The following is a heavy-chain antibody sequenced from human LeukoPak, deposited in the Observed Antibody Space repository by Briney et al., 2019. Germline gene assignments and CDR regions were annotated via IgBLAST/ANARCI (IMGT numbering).Heavy chain of an antibody. V-gene: IGHV3-43*01. CDR1: GFTFDDYT. CDR3: AKDRRGTPPYYYFDY. Sequence: QPGGSLRLSCAASGFTFDDYTMHWVRQAPGKGLEWVSLISWDGGSTYYADSVKGRFTISRDNSKSSLYLQMNSLRTEDTALYYCAKDRRGTPPYYYFDYWGQGTLVTVSS. D-gene: IGHD2-15*01. J-gene: IGHJ4*02. CDR2: ISWDGGST.